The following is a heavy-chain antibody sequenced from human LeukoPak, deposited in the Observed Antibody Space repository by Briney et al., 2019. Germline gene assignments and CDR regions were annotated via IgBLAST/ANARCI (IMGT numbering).Heavy chain of an antibody. V-gene: IGHV3-23*01. CDR3: AKDAVTDWYYYYMDV. D-gene: IGHD4-17*01. CDR2: ISGSGGST. CDR1: GFAFRSYA. J-gene: IGHJ6*03. Sequence: GGSLRLSCAASGFAFRSYAMSGVRQAPGKGLEWVSAISGSGGSTYYADSVRGGFTISRDNSKNTLYLQMNSLRAEDTAVYYCAKDAVTDWYYYYMDVWGKGTTVTVSS.